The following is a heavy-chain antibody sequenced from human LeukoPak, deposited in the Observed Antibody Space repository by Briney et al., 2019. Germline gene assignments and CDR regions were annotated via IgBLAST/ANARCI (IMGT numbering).Heavy chain of an antibody. J-gene: IGHJ5*02. CDR1: GYPISSGYY. CDR2: IYHSGST. CDR3: ARLLGYCSSTSCLGRNWFDP. V-gene: IGHV4-38-2*01. D-gene: IGHD2-2*01. Sequence: SETLSLTCAVSGYPISSGYYWGWIRQPPGKGLEWIGSIYHSGSTYYNPSLKSRVTISVDTSKNQFSLKLSSVTAADTAVYYCARLLGYCSSTSCLGRNWFDPWGQGTLVTVSS.